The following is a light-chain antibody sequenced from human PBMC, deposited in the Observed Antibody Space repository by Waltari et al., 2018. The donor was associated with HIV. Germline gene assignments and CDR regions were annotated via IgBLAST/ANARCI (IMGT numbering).Light chain of an antibody. CDR3: CSYAGSTTFYV. V-gene: IGLV2-23*01. CDR1: SSDVGRSNL. CDR2: EGS. J-gene: IGLJ1*01. Sequence: QSALTQPASVPGSPGPSITIPCTGTSSDVGRSNLVSLYQQHPGKAPKLMIYEGSKRPSGVSNRFSGSKSGNTASLTISGLQAEDEADYYCCSYAGSTTFYVFGTGTKVTVL.